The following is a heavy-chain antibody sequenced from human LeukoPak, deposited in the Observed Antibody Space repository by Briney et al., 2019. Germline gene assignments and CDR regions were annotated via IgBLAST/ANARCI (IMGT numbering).Heavy chain of an antibody. CDR1: GFTFSSYW. CDR3: ASDPFFGALDN. J-gene: IGHJ4*02. D-gene: IGHD3-10*01. V-gene: IGHV3-7*01. Sequence: GGSLRLTCAASGFTFSSYWMSWVRQAPGKGLEWVANIKQDGSEKYYVDSVKGRFTISRDNTRNSLYLQMSSLRAEDTAVYYCASDPFFGALDNWGPGTLVTVAS. CDR2: IKQDGSEK.